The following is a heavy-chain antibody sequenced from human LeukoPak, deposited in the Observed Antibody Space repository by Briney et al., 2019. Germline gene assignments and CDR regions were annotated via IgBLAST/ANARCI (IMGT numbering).Heavy chain of an antibody. CDR1: GFTFSSYS. J-gene: IGHJ1*01. Sequence: GGSLRLSCAASGFTFSSYSMNWVRQAPGERLEWVSSISSSSTYIYYADSVKGRFTISRDDAKNSLFLQMNSLRAEDTAVYYCARVGSYGDSSAEYFQHWGQGTLVTVSS. CDR3: ARVGSYGDSSAEYFQH. CDR2: ISSSSTYI. V-gene: IGHV3-21*01. D-gene: IGHD4-17*01.